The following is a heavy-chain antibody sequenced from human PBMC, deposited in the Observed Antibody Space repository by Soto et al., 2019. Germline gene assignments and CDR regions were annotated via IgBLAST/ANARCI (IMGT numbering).Heavy chain of an antibody. CDR3: ARSRGAYCGGDCYSSILFDP. D-gene: IGHD2-21*02. Sequence: GESLKISCKGSGYSFTSYWIGWVRQVPGKGLEWMGIIYPGDSDTRYSPPFEGQVTISADKSISTAYLQWSSLKASDTAMYYCARSRGAYCGGDCYSSILFDPWGQGTLVTVSS. CDR2: IYPGDSDT. J-gene: IGHJ5*02. V-gene: IGHV5-51*01. CDR1: GYSFTSYW.